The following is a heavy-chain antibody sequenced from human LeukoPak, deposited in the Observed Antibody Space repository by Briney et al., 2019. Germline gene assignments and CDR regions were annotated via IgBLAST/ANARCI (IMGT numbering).Heavy chain of an antibody. Sequence: ASVKVSCKASGYTFTSYYMHWVRQAPGQGLEWMGIINPSGGSTSYAQKFQGRVTMTRDTSTSTVYMELSSLRSDDTAVYYCARGFPDIVVVPAAPYYFDYWGQGTLVTVSS. CDR2: INPSGGST. J-gene: IGHJ4*02. CDR3: ARGFPDIVVVPAAPYYFDY. V-gene: IGHV1-46*01. D-gene: IGHD2-2*01. CDR1: GYTFTSYY.